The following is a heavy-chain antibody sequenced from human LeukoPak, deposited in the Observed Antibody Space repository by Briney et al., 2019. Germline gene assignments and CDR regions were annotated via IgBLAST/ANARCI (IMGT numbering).Heavy chain of an antibody. CDR3: TTDGVGVEGATYDN. Sequence: GGSLRLSCAASGFTFSSYGMHCVRQAPGKGLEWVAFIRYDGSNKYYADSVKGRFTIYRDNSQNTLYLQMNSLKPENTAVYYCTTDGVGVEGATYDNWGQGTLVSVSS. CDR1: GFTFSSYG. CDR2: IRYDGSNK. V-gene: IGHV3-30*02. D-gene: IGHD1-26*01. J-gene: IGHJ4*02.